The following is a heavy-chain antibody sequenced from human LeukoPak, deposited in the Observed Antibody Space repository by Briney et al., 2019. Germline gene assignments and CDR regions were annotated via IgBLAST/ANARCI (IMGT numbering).Heavy chain of an antibody. V-gene: IGHV3-30*04. CDR3: ARDRRYCSSTSCPIPNYYYGMHV. CDR1: GFTLSSYA. D-gene: IGHD2-2*01. CDR2: ISYDGSNK. J-gene: IGHJ6*04. Sequence: GGSLRLSCAASGFTLSSYAMHWVRQAPGKGLEWVAVISYDGSNKYYADSVKGRFTISRDNSKNTLYLQMNSLRAEDTAVYYCARDRRYCSSTSCPIPNYYYGMHVWGKGTTVTVSS.